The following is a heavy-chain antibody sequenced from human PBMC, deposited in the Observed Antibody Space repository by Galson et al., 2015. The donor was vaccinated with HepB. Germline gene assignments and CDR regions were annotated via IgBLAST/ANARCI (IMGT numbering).Heavy chain of an antibody. D-gene: IGHD3-10*01. CDR1: GYTLTELS. Sequence: SVKVSCKVSGYTLTELSMHWVRQAPGKGLEWMGGFDPEDGETIYAQKFQGRVTMTEDTSTDTAYMELSSLRSEDTAVYYCATTIPRIWFREIFSFDYWGQGTLVTVSS. CDR2: FDPEDGET. J-gene: IGHJ4*02. V-gene: IGHV1-24*01. CDR3: ATTIPRIWFREIFSFDY.